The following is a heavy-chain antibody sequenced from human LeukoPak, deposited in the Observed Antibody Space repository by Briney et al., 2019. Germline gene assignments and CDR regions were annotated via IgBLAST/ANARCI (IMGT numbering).Heavy chain of an antibody. D-gene: IGHD2-2*01. Sequence: PGGSLPLSRPASRFTLSSYGMHWVRQAPAKGLEWVAFIRYYGSNKYYADSVKGRITIVRENSKNTLYLQMNRLRAEDTAEYYWTEDQYQLFGYWGQGTLVTVSS. CDR1: RFTLSSYG. V-gene: IGHV3-30*02. J-gene: IGHJ4*02. CDR3: TEDQYQLFGY. CDR2: IRYYGSNK.